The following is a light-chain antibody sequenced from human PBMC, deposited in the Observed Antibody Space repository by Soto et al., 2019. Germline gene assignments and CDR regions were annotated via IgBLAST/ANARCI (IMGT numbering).Light chain of an antibody. Sequence: DIVMTQSPDSLAVSLGERASITCRSSQAVFRDSSGRHLLAWYQQKPGQPPKLLIYCASTRESGVSDRFSGSGSGTDFTLPISSLQAEDVAVFYCQQFYSPPPLTFGQGTKLEI. CDR2: CAS. J-gene: IGKJ2*01. CDR3: QQFYSPPPLT. V-gene: IGKV4-1*01. CDR1: QAVFRDSSGRHL.